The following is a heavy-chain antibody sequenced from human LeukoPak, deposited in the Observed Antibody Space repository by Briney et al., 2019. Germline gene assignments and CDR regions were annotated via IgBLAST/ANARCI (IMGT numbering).Heavy chain of an antibody. D-gene: IGHD1-26*01. CDR1: GFIFSSYN. CDR3: ARDPYSGTYGDTYYYYMDV. Sequence: GGSLRLSCAASGFIFSSYNMNWVRQAPGKGLEWVSYISSSSSTVYYADSVKGRFTISRDNAKNSLYLQMNSLRAEDTAVYYCARDPYSGTYGDTYYYYMDVWGKGTTVTISS. V-gene: IGHV3-48*04. CDR2: ISSSSSTV. J-gene: IGHJ6*03.